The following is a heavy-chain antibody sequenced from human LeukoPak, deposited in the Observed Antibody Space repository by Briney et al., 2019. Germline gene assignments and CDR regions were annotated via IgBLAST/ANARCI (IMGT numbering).Heavy chain of an antibody. CDR1: GYSFTSYW. V-gene: IGHV5-51*01. J-gene: IGHJ4*02. CDR2: IYPGDSDT. D-gene: IGHD3-9*01. CDR3: ARRRILTGYYYYFDY. Sequence: GEPLKISSKGPGYSFTSYWFGWVRQMPGKGLGWMGIIYPGDSDTRYSPSFQAQVTISADKSISTAYLQWGSLKASDTAMYYCARRRILTGYYYYFDYWGQGTLVTVSS.